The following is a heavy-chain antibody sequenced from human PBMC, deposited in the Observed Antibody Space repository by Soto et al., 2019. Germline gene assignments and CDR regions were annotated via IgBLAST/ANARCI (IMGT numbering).Heavy chain of an antibody. CDR3: ARGGALLRYCDWLPYYYYYGMDV. D-gene: IGHD3-9*01. Sequence: ASVKVSCKASGYTFPSYDINWVRQATGQGLEWMGWMNPNRGNTGYAQKFQGRVTMTRNTSISTAYMELSSLRSEDTAVYYCARGGALLRYCDWLPYYYYYGMDVWGQGTTVTVSS. CDR2: MNPNRGNT. V-gene: IGHV1-8*01. CDR1: GYTFPSYD. J-gene: IGHJ6*02.